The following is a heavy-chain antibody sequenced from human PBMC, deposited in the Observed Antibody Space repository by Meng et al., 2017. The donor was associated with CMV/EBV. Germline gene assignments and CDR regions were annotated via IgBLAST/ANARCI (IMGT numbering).Heavy chain of an antibody. V-gene: IGHV3-48*04. CDR1: GFTFSSYS. CDR2: ISSSSSTI. CDR3: ARDYCSSTSCYREGDYYYYGMDV. J-gene: IGHJ6*02. D-gene: IGHD2-2*02. Sequence: GESLKISCAASGFTFSSYSMNWVRQAPGKGLEWVSYISSSSSTIYYADSVKGRFTISRDNAKNSLYLQMNSLRAEDTAVYYCARDYCSSTSCYREGDYYYYGMDVWGQGTTVTVSS.